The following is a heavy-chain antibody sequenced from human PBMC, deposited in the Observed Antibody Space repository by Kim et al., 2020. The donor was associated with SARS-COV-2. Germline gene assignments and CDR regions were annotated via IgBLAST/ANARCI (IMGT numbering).Heavy chain of an antibody. CDR1: GFTFSSYA. V-gene: IGHV3-23*01. CDR2: ISGSGGST. Sequence: GGSLRLSCAASGFTFSSYAMSWVRQAPGKGLEWVSAISGSGGSTYYADSVKGRFTTSRDNSKNTLYLQMNSLRAEDTAVYYCAKDLRYSRGLDVWGQGTTGTVSS. J-gene: IGHJ6*02. D-gene: IGHD6-13*01. CDR3: AKDLRYSRGLDV.